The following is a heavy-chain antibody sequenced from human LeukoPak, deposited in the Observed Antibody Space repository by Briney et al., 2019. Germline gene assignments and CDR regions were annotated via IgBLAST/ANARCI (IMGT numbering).Heavy chain of an antibody. V-gene: IGHV3-23*01. CDR3: ARTLRYFDWLLLSY. D-gene: IGHD3-9*01. J-gene: IGHJ4*02. CDR1: GFTFSSYG. CDR2: ISGSGGST. Sequence: GGSLRLSCAASGFTFSSYGMSWVRQAPGKGLEWVSAISGSGGSTYYADSAKGRFTISRDNSKNSLYLQMNSLRAEDTAVYYCARTLRYFDWLLLSYWGQGTLVTVSS.